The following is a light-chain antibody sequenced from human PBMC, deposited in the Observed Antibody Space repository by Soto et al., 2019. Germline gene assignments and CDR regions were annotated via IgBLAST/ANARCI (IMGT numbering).Light chain of an antibody. V-gene: IGKV1-6*01. J-gene: IGKJ1*01. CDR2: AAS. CDR1: QVIRDD. CDR3: LQDFSYPRT. Sequence: AIPMTQSPSSLSASVGDRVTITCRASQVIRDDLGWYQQKPGKAPKLLIYAASSLQSGVPSRFSGSGSGTDFTLTISSLQPEDFATYYCLQDFSYPRTFGQGTKVEIK.